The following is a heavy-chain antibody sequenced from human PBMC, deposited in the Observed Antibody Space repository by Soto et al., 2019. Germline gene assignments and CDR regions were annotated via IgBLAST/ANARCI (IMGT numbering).Heavy chain of an antibody. D-gene: IGHD2-2*01. CDR1: VYTFTGYY. CDR3: ARSGGYCISTSCYYYYGMDV. CDR2: INPSGGNT. Sequence: ASVKVSCKASVYTFTGYYIHWVRQAPGQGLEWMGIINPSGGNTNYAQKLQGRVTMTTDTSTSTAYMELRSLRSDDTAVYYCARSGGYCISTSCYYYYGMDVWGQGTTVTVSS. V-gene: IGHV1-46*01. J-gene: IGHJ6*02.